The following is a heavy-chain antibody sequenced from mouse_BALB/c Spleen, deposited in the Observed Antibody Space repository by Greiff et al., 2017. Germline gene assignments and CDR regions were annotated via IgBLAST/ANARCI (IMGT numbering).Heavy chain of an antibody. Sequence: QVQLQQSGPGLVAPSQSLSITCTVSGFSLTGYGVNWVRQPPGKGLEWLGMIWGDGSTDYNSALKSRLSISKDNSKSQVFLKMNSLQTDDTARYYCARDRGLRRFSYYAMDYWGQGTSVTVSS. J-gene: IGHJ4*01. D-gene: IGHD2-4*01. CDR2: IWGDGST. CDR3: ARDRGLRRFSYYAMDY. V-gene: IGHV2-6-7*01. CDR1: GFSLTGYG.